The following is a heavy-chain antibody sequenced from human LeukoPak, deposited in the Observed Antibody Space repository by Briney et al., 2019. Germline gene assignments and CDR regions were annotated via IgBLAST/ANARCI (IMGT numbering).Heavy chain of an antibody. V-gene: IGHV4-4*02. CDR2: IYHSGNS. CDR3: ARDVGARLPGY. J-gene: IGHJ4*02. CDR1: GGSITSNNW. D-gene: IGHD6-6*01. Sequence: SGTLSLTCAVSGGSITSNNWWSGVRQSPGKGLEWIGEIYHSGNSNYNPSLKSRVTISVDKSKNQFSMKLTSVTAEDTAFYYCARDVGARLPGYWGQGILVTVSS.